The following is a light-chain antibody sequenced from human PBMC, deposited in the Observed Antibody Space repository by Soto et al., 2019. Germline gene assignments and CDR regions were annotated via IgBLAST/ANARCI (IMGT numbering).Light chain of an antibody. J-gene: IGKJ1*01. Sequence: EIVLTQSPGTLSLSPGERATLSCRSSHSVSSNYFAWYQQKPGQAPRLLIYDVSSRATGIPDRFSGSGSGTDFTLTISRLEPVDFAVYYCQQYGISPTFGQGTKVEI. CDR3: QQYGISPT. V-gene: IGKV3-20*01. CDR2: DVS. CDR1: HSVSSNY.